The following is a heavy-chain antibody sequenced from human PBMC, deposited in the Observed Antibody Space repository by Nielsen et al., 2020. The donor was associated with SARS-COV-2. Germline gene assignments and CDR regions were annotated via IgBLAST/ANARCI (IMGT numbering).Heavy chain of an antibody. V-gene: IGHV1-2*02. Sequence: ASVKVSCKASGYTFTGYYMHWVRQAPGQGLEWMGWTNPNSGGTNYAQKFQGRVTMTRDTSISTAYMELSSLRSEDTAVYYCARAKRGGYYYYYGMDVWGQGTTVTVSS. CDR1: GYTFTGYY. CDR3: ARAKRGGYYYYYGMDV. CDR2: TNPNSGGT. J-gene: IGHJ6*02. D-gene: IGHD6-13*01.